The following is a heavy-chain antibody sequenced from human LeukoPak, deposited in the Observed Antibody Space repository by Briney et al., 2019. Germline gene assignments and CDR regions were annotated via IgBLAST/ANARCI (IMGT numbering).Heavy chain of an antibody. D-gene: IGHD6-13*01. CDR2: ISYIGST. CDR1: GGSFSSHY. Sequence: SETLSLTCTVSGGSFSSHYWSWIRQPPGKGLEWIGYISYIGSTNYNPSLKSRLNIPVDTSKNQFSLKLSSVTAADTAVYCCASSSWYGRIDYWGQGTLVPVSS. CDR3: ASSSWYGRIDY. V-gene: IGHV4-59*08. J-gene: IGHJ4*02.